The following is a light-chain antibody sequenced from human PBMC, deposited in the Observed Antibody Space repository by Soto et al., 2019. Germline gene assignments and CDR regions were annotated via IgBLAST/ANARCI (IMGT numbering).Light chain of an antibody. Sequence: QSALTQPASVSGSTGQSITSSCTGTSSDVGTYSLVSWYQQHAGKAPKLMLYEGSKRPSGVSNRFSGSKSGNTASLTISGLQAEDEADYYCCSYAGSSTWVFGGGTKLTVL. CDR3: CSYAGSSTWV. CDR2: EGS. CDR1: SSDVGTYSL. J-gene: IGLJ3*02. V-gene: IGLV2-23*01.